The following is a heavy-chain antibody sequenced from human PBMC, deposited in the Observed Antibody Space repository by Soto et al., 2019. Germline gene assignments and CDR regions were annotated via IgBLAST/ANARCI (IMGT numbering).Heavy chain of an antibody. D-gene: IGHD1-20*01. V-gene: IGHV1-69*13. Sequence: SVKVSCKASGGTFSSYAISWVRQAPGQGLEWMGGIIPIFGTANYAQKFQGRVTITADESTSTAYMELSSLRSEDTAVYYCARVITGTSNWFDPWGQGTLVTVSS. CDR1: GGTFSSYA. CDR3: ARVITGTSNWFDP. CDR2: IIPIFGTA. J-gene: IGHJ5*02.